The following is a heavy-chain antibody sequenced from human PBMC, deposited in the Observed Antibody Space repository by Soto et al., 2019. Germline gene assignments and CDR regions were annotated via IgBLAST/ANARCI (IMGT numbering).Heavy chain of an antibody. Sequence: WTWIRQAPGTGLEDIGYIFYTGLTNYNPSLSSRVTISLDTSKNHISLKLNSMTAADTAVYYCVRVLDSSWYADLWGRGTLVTVSS. CDR2: IFYTGLT. D-gene: IGHD3-22*01. J-gene: IGHJ2*01. V-gene: IGHV4-61*03. CDR3: VRVLDSSWYADL.